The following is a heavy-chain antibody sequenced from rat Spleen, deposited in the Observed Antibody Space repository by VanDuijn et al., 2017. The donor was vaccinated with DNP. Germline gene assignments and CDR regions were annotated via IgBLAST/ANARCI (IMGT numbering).Heavy chain of an antibody. CDR2: ISTSGGST. CDR1: GFTFSNYG. Sequence: EVQLVESGGVLVQPGRSLKLSCAASGFTFSNYGMAWVRQAPKKGLEWVASISTSGGSTYYRDSVRGRFTISRDNANHTLYLQMNSLRSEATATYYCARGVYYYSATYWYFDFWGPGTMVTVSS. D-gene: IGHD1-1*01. J-gene: IGHJ1*01. V-gene: IGHV5S13*01. CDR3: ARGVYYYSATYWYFDF.